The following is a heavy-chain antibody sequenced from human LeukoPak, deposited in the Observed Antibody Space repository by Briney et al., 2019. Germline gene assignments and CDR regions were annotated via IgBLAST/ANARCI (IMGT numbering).Heavy chain of an antibody. CDR1: GGSISSGDYY. CDR2: IYYSGST. D-gene: IGHD2-15*01. Sequence: SETLSLTCTVSGGSISSGDYYWSWIRQPPGKGLEWIGYIYYSGSTNYNPSLKSRVTISVDTSKNQFSLKLSSVTAADTAVYYCARHPWSPKTYYYYGMDVWGQGTTVTVSS. J-gene: IGHJ6*02. CDR3: ARHPWSPKTYYYYGMDV. V-gene: IGHV4-30-4*01.